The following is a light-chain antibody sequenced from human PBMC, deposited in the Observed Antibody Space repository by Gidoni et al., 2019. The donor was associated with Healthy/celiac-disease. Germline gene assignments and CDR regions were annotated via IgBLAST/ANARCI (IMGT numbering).Light chain of an antibody. CDR2: DAS. CDR1: QDISNS. J-gene: IGKJ2*01. Sequence: DIQMTQSPSSLSASVGDRVTITCQASQDISNSLNWYQQKPGKAPKLLIYDASNLETGVPSRFSGSGSGTDFTFTISSLQPEDIATYYCQQYDNHPRYTFGQGTKLEIK. V-gene: IGKV1-33*01. CDR3: QQYDNHPRYT.